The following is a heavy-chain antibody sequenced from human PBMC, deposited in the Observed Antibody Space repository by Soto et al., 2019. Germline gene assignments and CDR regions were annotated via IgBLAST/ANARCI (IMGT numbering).Heavy chain of an antibody. J-gene: IGHJ6*02. Sequence: EVQLVESGGGLVQPGEFLTLSCAASGFTFSNYWMHWVRQVPGKGLMWISRINSDGSIANYADALKGRFTISRVNAKNTVFLQMNSPSAEDTALYYCARGLRGYYCMDVWGLGTTVTVSS. CDR1: GFTFSNYW. V-gene: IGHV3-74*01. CDR2: INSDGSIA. CDR3: ARGLRGYYCMDV.